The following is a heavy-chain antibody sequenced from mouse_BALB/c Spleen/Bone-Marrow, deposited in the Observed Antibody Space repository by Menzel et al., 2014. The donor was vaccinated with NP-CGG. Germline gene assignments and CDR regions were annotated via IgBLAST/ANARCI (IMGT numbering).Heavy chain of an antibody. CDR1: GYTFTDYW. Sequence: VQLQESGAELVMPGASVKMSCKASGYTFTDYWMHWLKQRPGQGLEWIGAIDTSDSYTSYNQKFKGKATLTVDESSSTAYMQLSSLTSEDSAVYYCARRGVYYYGSFDYWGQGTTLTVSS. V-gene: IGHV1-69*01. J-gene: IGHJ2*01. D-gene: IGHD1-1*01. CDR3: ARRGVYYYGSFDY. CDR2: IDTSDSYT.